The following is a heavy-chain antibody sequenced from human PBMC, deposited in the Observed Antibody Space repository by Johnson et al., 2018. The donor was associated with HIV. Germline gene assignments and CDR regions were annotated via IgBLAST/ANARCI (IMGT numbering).Heavy chain of an antibody. CDR1: GFTFSSYA. Sequence: QVQLVESGGGVVQPGRSLRLSCAASGFTFSSYAMHWVRQAPGKGLEWVAVISYDGSNKYYADSVKGRFIISRDNSKNTLYLQMNSLRAEDTAVYYCARDRSITMIVVVSGAFDIWGQGTMVTVSS. J-gene: IGHJ3*02. D-gene: IGHD3-22*01. CDR2: ISYDGSNK. V-gene: IGHV3-30*04. CDR3: ARDRSITMIVVVSGAFDI.